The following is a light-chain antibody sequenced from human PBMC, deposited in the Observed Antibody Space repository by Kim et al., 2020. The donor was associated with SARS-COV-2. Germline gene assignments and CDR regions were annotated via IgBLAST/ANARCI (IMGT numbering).Light chain of an antibody. J-gene: IGKJ1*01. CDR2: KAS. CDR3: QHYNGYWT. CDR1: QSVSIW. Sequence: DIQMTQSPSTLSASVGDRVTITCRASQSVSIWLAWYQQKPGKAPKLLIYKASSLQSGVPSRFSGSGSGTEFTLTISSLQPDDFATYYCQHYNGYWTFGQGTKVDIK. V-gene: IGKV1-5*03.